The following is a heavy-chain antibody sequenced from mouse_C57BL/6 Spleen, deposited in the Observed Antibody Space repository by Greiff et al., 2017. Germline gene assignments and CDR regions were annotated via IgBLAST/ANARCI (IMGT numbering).Heavy chain of an antibody. D-gene: IGHD2-3*01. CDR3: AMDGFAY. Sequence: QVKLQQPGAELVKPGASVKVSCKASGYTFTSYWMHWVKQRPGQGLEWIGRIHPSDSDPNYNQKVKGKATLPVDKSSSTASLQLSSLTTEDSAIYYCAMDGFAYWGQGTTLTVSS. CDR2: IHPSDSDP. J-gene: IGHJ2*01. CDR1: GYTFTSYW. V-gene: IGHV1-74*01.